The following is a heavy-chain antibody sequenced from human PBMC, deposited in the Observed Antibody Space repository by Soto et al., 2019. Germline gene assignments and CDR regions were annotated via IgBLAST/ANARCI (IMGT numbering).Heavy chain of an antibody. D-gene: IGHD2-2*01. CDR1: GGSINSYY. Sequence: SETLSLTCTVSGGSINSYYWSWIRQPPGKGLEWIGYIYYSGSTNYNPSLKSRVTISVDTSKNQFSLKLSSVTAADTAVYYCARLGYCSSTSCYVLILDYWGQGTLVTVSS. J-gene: IGHJ4*02. CDR2: IYYSGST. V-gene: IGHV4-59*01. CDR3: ARLGYCSSTSCYVLILDY.